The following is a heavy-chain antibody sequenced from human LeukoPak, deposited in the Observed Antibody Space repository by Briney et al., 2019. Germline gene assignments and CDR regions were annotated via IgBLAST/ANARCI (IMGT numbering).Heavy chain of an antibody. CDR1: GYSISSGYY. V-gene: IGHV4-38-2*01. CDR3: ATSTEYCSSTSCYMNPIWGRSDY. D-gene: IGHD2-2*02. J-gene: IGHJ4*02. CDR2: IYHSGST. Sequence: SETLSLTCAVSGYSISSGYYWGWIRQPPGKGLEWIGSIYHSGSTYYNPSLKSRVTISVDTSKNQFSLKLSSVNAADTAVYYCATSTEYCSSTSCYMNPIWGRSDYWGQGTLVTVSS.